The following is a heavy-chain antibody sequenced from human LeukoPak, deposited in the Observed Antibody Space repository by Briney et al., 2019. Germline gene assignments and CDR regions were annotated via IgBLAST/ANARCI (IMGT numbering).Heavy chain of an antibody. J-gene: IGHJ4*02. CDR3: AIHSGWYLAGAFDY. CDR2: ISSSGSTI. D-gene: IGHD6-19*01. CDR1: GFPFSDYY. Sequence: GGSLRLSCAASGFPFSDYYMSWSRRAPGKGLEWVSYISSSGSTIYYADSVKGRFTISRDNAKNSLYLQMNSLRAEDTAVYYCAIHSGWYLAGAFDYWGQGTLVTVSS. V-gene: IGHV3-11*04.